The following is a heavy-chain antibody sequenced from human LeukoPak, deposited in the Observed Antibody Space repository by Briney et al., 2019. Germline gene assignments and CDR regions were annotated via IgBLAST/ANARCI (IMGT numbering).Heavy chain of an antibody. Sequence: GGSLRLSCSASEFTFSSYDMHWVRQGTGKGLEWVAAIDTAGDTYYSDSVKGRFTISRENAKNSFYLQMNSLRAGDTAVYYCARGQFDYGGNHMGRGTFDIWGRGTRVTVSS. D-gene: IGHD4-23*01. V-gene: IGHV3-13*01. CDR1: EFTFSSYD. CDR2: IDTAGDT. CDR3: ARGQFDYGGNHMGRGTFDI. J-gene: IGHJ3*02.